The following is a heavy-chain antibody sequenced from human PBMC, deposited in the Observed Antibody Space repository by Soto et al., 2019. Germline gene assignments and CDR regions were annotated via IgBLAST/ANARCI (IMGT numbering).Heavy chain of an antibody. Sequence: PSETLSLTCTVSGGSISSSSYYWGWIRQPPGKGLEWIGSIYYSGSTYYNPSLKSRVTISVDTSKNQFSLKLSSVTAADTAVYYCARLKGIAAAGPPYGMDVWGQGTTVT. D-gene: IGHD6-13*01. J-gene: IGHJ6*02. V-gene: IGHV4-39*01. CDR1: GGSISSSSYY. CDR2: IYYSGST. CDR3: ARLKGIAAAGPPYGMDV.